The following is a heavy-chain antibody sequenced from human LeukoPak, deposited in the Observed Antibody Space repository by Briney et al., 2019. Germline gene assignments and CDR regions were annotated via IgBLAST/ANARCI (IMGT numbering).Heavy chain of an antibody. CDR3: AKSHLPNSYSGTYYCDY. V-gene: IGHV3-30*02. J-gene: IGHJ4*02. CDR1: GFTFSSYG. D-gene: IGHD1-26*01. CDR2: IRYDETKT. Sequence: GGSLRLSCAASGFTFSSYGMHWVRQAPAKGLEWLAFIRYDETKTFYGDSVKGRFTISRDNSKKTLYLQMNSLRAEDTAVYYCAKSHLPNSYSGTYYCDYWGQGTQVTVSS.